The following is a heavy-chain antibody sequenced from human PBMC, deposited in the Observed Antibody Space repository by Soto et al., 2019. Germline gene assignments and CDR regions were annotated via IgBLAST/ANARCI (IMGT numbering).Heavy chain of an antibody. V-gene: IGHV4-4*02. D-gene: IGHD1-1*01. Sequence: SEPLSLTCTLSGGSVRAPDWWNGVRQSPDKGLEWIAEVHISGHSNYNPSLRSRVSVSIDSSKNQFYLNLNSVTAADTAIYYCARVRQGCSANNCYFDPWGQGTQVTVFS. CDR3: ARVRQGCSANNCYFDP. CDR2: VHISGHS. CDR1: GGSVRAPDW. J-gene: IGHJ5*01.